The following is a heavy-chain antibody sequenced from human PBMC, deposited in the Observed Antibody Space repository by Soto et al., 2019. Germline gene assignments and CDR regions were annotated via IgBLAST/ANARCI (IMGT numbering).Heavy chain of an antibody. CDR1: GGSISSYY. CDR3: ARRWGRTFDY. J-gene: IGHJ4*02. V-gene: IGHV4-59*08. D-gene: IGHD1-26*01. CDR2: SYYSGST. Sequence: QVQLQESGPGLVKPSETLSLTCTVSGGSISSYYWSWIRQSPGKGLEWIGYSYYSGSTNYNPSLKRRVTISVDTSKNQFSLKLSSVTAADTAVYYCARRWGRTFDYWGQGTLVTVSS.